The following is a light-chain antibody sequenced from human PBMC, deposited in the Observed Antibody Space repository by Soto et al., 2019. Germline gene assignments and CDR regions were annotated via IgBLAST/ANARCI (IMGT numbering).Light chain of an antibody. J-gene: IGLJ1*01. Sequence: QSALTQPASVSGSPGQSITISCTGTTSDVGSYNLVSWYQQHPGKAPKLMIYEVSKRPSGVSNRFSGSKSGNTASLTISGLQAEDEADYYCCSYAGSRYVFGTGTKVTAL. CDR1: TSDVGSYNL. CDR3: CSYAGSRYV. CDR2: EVS. V-gene: IGLV2-23*02.